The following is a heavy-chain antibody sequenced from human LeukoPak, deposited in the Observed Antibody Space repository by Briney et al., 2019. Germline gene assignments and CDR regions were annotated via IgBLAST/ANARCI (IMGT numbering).Heavy chain of an antibody. CDR3: ARPSPRIVVVMDDAFDI. Sequence: ASVKVSCKASGYTFTSYYMHWVRQAPGQGLEWMGLINPSGGSTNYAQNFQGRVTMTRDTSTSTVYMELSSLRSEDTAIYYCARPSPRIVVVMDDAFDIWGQGTMVTVSS. V-gene: IGHV1-46*01. CDR1: GYTFTSYY. J-gene: IGHJ3*02. CDR2: INPSGGST. D-gene: IGHD3-22*01.